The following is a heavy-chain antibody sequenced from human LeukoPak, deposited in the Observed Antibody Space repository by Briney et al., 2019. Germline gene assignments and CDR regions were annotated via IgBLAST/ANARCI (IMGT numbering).Heavy chain of an antibody. CDR3: ARVYYGSGSLYYYYYYMDV. D-gene: IGHD3-10*01. CDR2: IYSGGST. V-gene: IGHV3-66*01. J-gene: IGHJ6*03. CDR1: GFTVSSNY. Sequence: GGSLRLSCAASGFTVSSNYMSWVRQAPGKGLEWVSVIYSGGSTYYADSVKGRFTISRDNSKNTLYLQMNSLRAEDTAVYYCARVYYGSGSLYYYYYYMDVWGKGTTVIISS.